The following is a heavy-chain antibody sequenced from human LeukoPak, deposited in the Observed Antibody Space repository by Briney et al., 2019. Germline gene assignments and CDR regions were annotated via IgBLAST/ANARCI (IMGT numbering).Heavy chain of an antibody. J-gene: IGHJ4*02. Sequence: PSETLSLTCTVSGGSISSYYWSWIRQPPGKGLEWIGYIYYSGSTNYNSSLKSRVTISVDTSKNQFSLKLNSVTAADTAVYFCARRAYSAAYWKHFDYWGQGTLVTVSS. CDR1: GGSISSYY. D-gene: IGHD1-1*01. V-gene: IGHV4-59*08. CDR2: IYYSGST. CDR3: ARRAYSAAYWKHFDY.